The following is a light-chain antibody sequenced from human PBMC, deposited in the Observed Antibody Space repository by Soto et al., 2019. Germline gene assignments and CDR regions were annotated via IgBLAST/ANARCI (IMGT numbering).Light chain of an antibody. CDR1: QSVSSSY. CDR2: GAS. CDR3: QQYGSSPPYT. J-gene: IGKJ2*01. Sequence: EIVLTQSPVTLSLSPGERATLSCRASQSVSSSYLAWYQQKPGQAHRLLIYGASSRATGIPDRFSGSGSGTDFTLTISRLEPEAFAVYYCQQYGSSPPYTFGQGTKLEIK. V-gene: IGKV3-20*01.